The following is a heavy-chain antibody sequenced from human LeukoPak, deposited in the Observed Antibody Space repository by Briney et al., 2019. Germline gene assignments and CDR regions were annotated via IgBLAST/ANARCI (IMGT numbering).Heavy chain of an antibody. D-gene: IGHD1-26*01. CDR2: INWNGATT. V-gene: IGHV3-20*04. CDR1: GFTFDDYG. J-gene: IGHJ6*03. CDR3: ARAFVGGTYYYYMDV. Sequence: AGGSLRLSCAASGFTFDDYGMNWVRQAPGKGLEWVSGINWNGATTGYADSVKGRFTISRDNAKNSLHLQMNSLRAEDTALYFCARAFVGGTYYYYMDVWGKGTTVTVAS.